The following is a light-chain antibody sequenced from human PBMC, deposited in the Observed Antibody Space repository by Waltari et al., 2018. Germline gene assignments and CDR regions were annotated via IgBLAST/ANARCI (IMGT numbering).Light chain of an antibody. J-gene: IGLJ1*01. CDR3: SSYTTDSTYV. CDR1: SNDVRAYKY. V-gene: IGLV2-14*03. Sequence: QSALTQPASVSGSPGQSITVSCTGTSNDVRAYKYVPWYQQHPGKVPKLMIYDVTKRPSGISYRFSGSKSGNTASLTISGLQAEDEADYYCSSYTTDSTYVFGTGTKVTVL. CDR2: DVT.